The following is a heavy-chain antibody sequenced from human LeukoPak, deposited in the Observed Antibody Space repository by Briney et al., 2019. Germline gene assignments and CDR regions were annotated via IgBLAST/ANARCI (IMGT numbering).Heavy chain of an antibody. CDR1: GGSISSYY. J-gene: IGHJ5*02. D-gene: IGHD6-19*01. Sequence: SETLSLTCTVSGGSISSYYWSWIRQPPGKGLEWIGYIYYSGITNYIPSLNSRVTISVDTFNNQFSLKLSSVTAADTAVYYCAKLVAVTSQVWWFDPWGQETLVTVSS. V-gene: IGHV4-59*08. CDR3: AKLVAVTSQVWWFDP. CDR2: IYYSGIT.